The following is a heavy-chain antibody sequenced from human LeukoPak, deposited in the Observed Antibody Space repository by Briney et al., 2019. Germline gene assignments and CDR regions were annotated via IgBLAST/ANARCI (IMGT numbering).Heavy chain of an antibody. D-gene: IGHD2/OR15-2a*01. CDR1: GGTFSSYA. CDR2: IIPIFGTA. V-gene: IGHV1-69*01. J-gene: IGHJ5*02. CDR3: ARAGASFVMVDP. Sequence: ASVKVSCKASGGTFSSYAISWVRQAPGQGLEWMGGIIPIFGTANYAQKFQGRVTITADESTSTAYMELSSLRSEDTAVYYCARAGASFVMVDPWGQGTLVTVSS.